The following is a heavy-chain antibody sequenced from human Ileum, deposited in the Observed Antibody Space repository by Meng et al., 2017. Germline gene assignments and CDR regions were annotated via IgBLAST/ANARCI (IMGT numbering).Heavy chain of an antibody. CDR3: ARHGGYYQDY. V-gene: IGHV4-4*02. J-gene: IGHJ4*02. CDR1: GCSITTNRY. CDR2: IDHSGSP. D-gene: IGHD4-23*01. Sequence: VELEGAGPGLVKPSWPLSTTCVVSGCSITTNRYWSWDRQSTEKGLEWIGQIDHSGSPYYNPSLKSRVTMSVDKSKSQVSLQLTSVTAADTAVYYCARHGGYYQDYWGQGTLVTVSS.